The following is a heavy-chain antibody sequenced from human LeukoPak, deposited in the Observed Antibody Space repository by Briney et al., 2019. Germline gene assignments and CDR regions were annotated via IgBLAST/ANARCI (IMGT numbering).Heavy chain of an antibody. V-gene: IGHV4-59*08. CDR1: GGSISSYY. D-gene: IGHD6-13*01. CDR3: ARHANGYSSSWHHY. J-gene: IGHJ4*02. CDR2: IYYSGST. Sequence: PSETLSLTCTVSGGSISSYYWNWIRQSPESGLEWIGYIYYSGSTNYNPSLKSRVTMSVDTSKNQFSLKLSSVTAADTAVYYCARHANGYSSSWHHYWGQGTLVIVS.